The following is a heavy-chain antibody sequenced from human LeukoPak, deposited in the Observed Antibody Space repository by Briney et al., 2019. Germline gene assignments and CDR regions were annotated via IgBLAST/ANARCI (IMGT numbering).Heavy chain of an antibody. CDR2: INHSGST. CDR3: AREGGSSRSLEN. CDR1: GGSFSGYY. V-gene: IGHV4-34*01. J-gene: IGHJ4*02. Sequence: PSETLSLTCAVYGGSFSGYYWSWIRQPPGKGLEWIGEINHSGSTNYNPSLKSRVTMSVDTSKNQFSLNLSSVTAADTAVYYCAREGGSSRSLENWGQGTLVTVSS. D-gene: IGHD1-26*01.